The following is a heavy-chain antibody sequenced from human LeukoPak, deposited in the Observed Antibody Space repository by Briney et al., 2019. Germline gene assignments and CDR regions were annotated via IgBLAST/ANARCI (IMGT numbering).Heavy chain of an antibody. J-gene: IGHJ4*02. V-gene: IGHV3-23*01. CDR3: AKDLGFSRPMTNDY. Sequence: TGGSLRLSCAASGFTFSSYAMSWVRQAPGKGLEWVSAISGSGGSTYYADSVKGRFTISRDNSKNTLYLQMNSLRAEDTAVYYCAKDLGFSRPMTNDYWGQGTLVTVSS. CDR2: ISGSGGST. CDR1: GFTFSSYA. D-gene: IGHD3-22*01.